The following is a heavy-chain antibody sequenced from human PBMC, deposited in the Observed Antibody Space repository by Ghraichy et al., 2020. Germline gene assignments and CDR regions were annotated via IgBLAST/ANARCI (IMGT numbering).Heavy chain of an antibody. Sequence: GGSLRLSCAASGFTFSSYWMTWVRQAPGKGLEWVANIKQDGTEKYYVDSVKGRFTISRDNAKNSLYLQMNSLRAEDTAVYYCAREVIGWYYGMDVWGQGTTVTVSS. CDR3: AREVIGWYYGMDV. CDR2: IKQDGTEK. D-gene: IGHD6-19*01. J-gene: IGHJ6*02. V-gene: IGHV3-7*01. CDR1: GFTFSSYW.